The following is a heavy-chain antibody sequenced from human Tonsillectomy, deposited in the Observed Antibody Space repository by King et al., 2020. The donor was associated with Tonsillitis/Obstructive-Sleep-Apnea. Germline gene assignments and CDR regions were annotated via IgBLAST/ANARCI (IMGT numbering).Heavy chain of an antibody. CDR1: GFTFSSYA. Sequence: VQLVESGGGLVQPGGSLRLSCAASGFTFSSYAMSWVRQAPGKGLEWVSAISGSGGSTYYADSVKGRFTISRDNSKNTLYLQMNSLRAEDTAVYYCAKGPGIAVADRGGYNWFDPGGQGPLVPVSS. V-gene: IGHV3-23*04. CDR2: ISGSGGST. CDR3: AKGPGIAVADRGGYNWFDP. J-gene: IGHJ5*02. D-gene: IGHD6-19*01.